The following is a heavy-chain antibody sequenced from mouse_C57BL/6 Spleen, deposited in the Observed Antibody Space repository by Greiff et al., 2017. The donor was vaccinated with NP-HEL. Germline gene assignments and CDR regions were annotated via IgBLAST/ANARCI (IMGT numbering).Heavy chain of an antibody. CDR3: ARHEDIYYGYDNYFDY. D-gene: IGHD2-2*01. J-gene: IGHJ2*01. CDR2: FYPGSGSI. V-gene: IGHV1-62-2*01. CDR1: GYTFTEYT. Sequence: QVQLKQSGAELVKPGASVKLSCKASGYTFTEYTIHWVKQRSGQGLEWIGWFYPGSGSIKYNEKFKDKATLTADKSSSTVYMELSRLTSEDSAVYFCARHEDIYYGYDNYFDYWGQGTTLTVSS.